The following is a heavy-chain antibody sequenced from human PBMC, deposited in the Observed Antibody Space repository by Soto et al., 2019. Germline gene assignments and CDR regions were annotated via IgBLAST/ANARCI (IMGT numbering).Heavy chain of an antibody. CDR3: ARDPHSSSSAFDY. CDR1: GYTFTGYY. CDR2: INPNSGGT. J-gene: IGHJ4*02. D-gene: IGHD6-6*01. Sequence: ASVKVSCKASGYTFTGYYMHWVRQAPGQGLEWIGWINPNSGGTNYAQKFQGWVTMTRDTYISTAYMELSRLRSDDTAVYYCARDPHSSSSAFDYWGQGTLVTVSS. V-gene: IGHV1-2*04.